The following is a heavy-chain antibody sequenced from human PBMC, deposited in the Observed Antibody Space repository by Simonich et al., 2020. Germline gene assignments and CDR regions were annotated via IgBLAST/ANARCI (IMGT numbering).Heavy chain of an antibody. CDR2: LNPDSCGT. J-gene: IGHJ2*01. Sequence: QVQLVQSGAEVKKPGASVKVSCKAFGYTFTGNYMHWVRQAPGQGLVWMGWLNPDSCGTNYEQKFQGRVTMTRETSISTAYMELSRLRSDDTAVYYCARGGLGHWYFDLWGRGTLVTVSS. V-gene: IGHV1-2*02. CDR3: ARGGLGHWYFDL. D-gene: IGHD6-25*01. CDR1: GYTFTGNY.